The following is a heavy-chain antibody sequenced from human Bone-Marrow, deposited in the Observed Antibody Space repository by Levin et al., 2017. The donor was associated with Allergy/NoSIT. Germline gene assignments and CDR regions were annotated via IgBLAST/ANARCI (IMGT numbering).Heavy chain of an antibody. Sequence: LSLTCAASGFTFSSSSMHWVRPAPGKGLEYVSAITGDGGSTYYANSVKGRFTISRDNSENTLYLQMGSLRAEDMAVYYCARVGAATLDYWGQGTLVTVSS. CDR3: ARVGAATLDY. J-gene: IGHJ4*02. V-gene: IGHV3-64*01. CDR2: ITGDGGST. D-gene: IGHD6-25*01. CDR1: GFTFSSSS.